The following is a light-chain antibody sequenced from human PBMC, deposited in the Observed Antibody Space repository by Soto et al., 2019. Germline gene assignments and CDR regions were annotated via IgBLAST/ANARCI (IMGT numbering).Light chain of an antibody. CDR1: SGYNNYK. CDR3: ATDHGSGSNFVWV. CDR2: VGTGGIVG. J-gene: IGLJ3*02. V-gene: IGLV9-49*01. Sequence: QLVLTQPPSASASLGASVTLTCTLSSGYNNYKVDWYQQSPGKGPRFVMRVGTGGIVGSRGDGIPERFSVLGSGLNRYLTIKNVQEEDESDYHCATDHGSGSNFVWVFGGGTKLTVL.